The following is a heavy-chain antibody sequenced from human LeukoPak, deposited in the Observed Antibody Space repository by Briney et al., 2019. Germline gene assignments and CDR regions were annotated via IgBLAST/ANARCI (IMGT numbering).Heavy chain of an antibody. V-gene: IGHV4-38-2*02. CDR3: ARDGDY. CDR1: GYSISSGYY. Sequence: SETLSLTCTVSGYSISSGYYWGWIRQPPGKGLEWIGSIYYSGSTYYNPSLKSRVTISVDTSKNQFSLKLSSVTAADTAVYCCARDGDYWGQGTLVTVSS. CDR2: IYYSGST. J-gene: IGHJ4*02.